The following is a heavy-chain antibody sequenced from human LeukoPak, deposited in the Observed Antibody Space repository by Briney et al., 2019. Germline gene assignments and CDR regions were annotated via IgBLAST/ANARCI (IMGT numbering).Heavy chain of an antibody. V-gene: IGHV4-61*02. J-gene: IGHJ4*02. CDR1: SDSIGRGSYY. CDR3: ARERTAPRFGDFLY. D-gene: IGHD3-10*01. CDR2: IDASGST. Sequence: SETLSLTCTVSSDSIGRGSYYWSWIRQPAGKRLEWIGRIDASGSTNYNPSLESRVTISIDTSKNQFSLRLSSVTAADTAVYFCARERTAPRFGDFLYWGQGSRVSVSS.